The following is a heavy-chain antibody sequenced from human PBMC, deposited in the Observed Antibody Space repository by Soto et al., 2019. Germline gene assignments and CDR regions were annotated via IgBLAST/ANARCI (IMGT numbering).Heavy chain of an antibody. CDR3: ARRWGYTFDY. D-gene: IGHD5-12*01. CDR2: IYYSGST. V-gene: IGHV4-30-4*01. Sequence: SETLSLTCTVSGGSINSGDYYWSWIRQPPGKGLEWIGYIYYSGSTYYNTSLKSRVTISVDTSKNQFSLKLSSVTAADTAVYYCARRWGYTFDYWGQGTLVTVSS. J-gene: IGHJ4*02. CDR1: GGSINSGDYY.